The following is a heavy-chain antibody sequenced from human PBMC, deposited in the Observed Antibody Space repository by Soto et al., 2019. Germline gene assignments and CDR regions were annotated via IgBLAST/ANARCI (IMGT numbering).Heavy chain of an antibody. Sequence: SETLSLTCTVSGGSISSGGYYWSWICQHPGKGLEWIGYIYYSGSTYYNPSLKSRVTISVDTSKNQFSLKLSSVTAADTAVYYCASTYYYGSGSYYNVYWGQGTLVTVSS. CDR1: GGSISSGGYY. V-gene: IGHV4-31*03. J-gene: IGHJ4*02. D-gene: IGHD3-10*01. CDR2: IYYSGST. CDR3: ASTYYYGSGSYYNVY.